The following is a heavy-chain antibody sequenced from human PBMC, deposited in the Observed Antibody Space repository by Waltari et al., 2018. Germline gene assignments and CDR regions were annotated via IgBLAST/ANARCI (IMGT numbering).Heavy chain of an antibody. CDR1: GYKFTSSY. V-gene: IGHV1-46*04. CDR2: MNPRYGTT. J-gene: IGHJ4*02. Sequence: QVQVVQSGAEVKKPGASVKVSCKTSGYKFTSSYIHWVREAPGQGLEWLGMMNPRYGTTSDAQKLQGRVTVTADTTTSTIYIEVRSRRSEDTAVYYCGRRGLTTIQGVVLDVPDYWGQGTLVAVSS. CDR3: GRRGLTTIQGVVLDVPDY. D-gene: IGHD1-1*01.